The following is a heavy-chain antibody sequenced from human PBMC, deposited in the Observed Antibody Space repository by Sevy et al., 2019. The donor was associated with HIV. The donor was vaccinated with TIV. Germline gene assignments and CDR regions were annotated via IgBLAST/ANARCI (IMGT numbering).Heavy chain of an antibody. V-gene: IGHV3-21*01. D-gene: IGHD1-1*01. CDR3: VRGTGIRNLYYFDH. Sequence: GGSLRLSCAASGFMFSSDSMNWVRQAPGKGLEWVSSISSSSRYIYYADSVKGRFTISRDNAKNSLSLQMNSLRAEDTAVYYCVRGTGIRNLYYFDHWGQGTLVTVSS. J-gene: IGHJ4*02. CDR2: ISSSSRYI. CDR1: GFMFSSDS.